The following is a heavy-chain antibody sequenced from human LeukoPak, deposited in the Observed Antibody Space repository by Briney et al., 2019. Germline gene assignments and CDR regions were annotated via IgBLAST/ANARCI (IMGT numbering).Heavy chain of an antibody. CDR3: ARSHSSGWYSAGLPFDP. J-gene: IGHJ5*02. V-gene: IGHV3-30-3*01. CDR2: ISYDGSNK. D-gene: IGHD6-19*01. Sequence: GGSLRLSCAAPGFTFSSYAMHWVRQAPGKGLEWVAVISYDGSNKYYADSVKGRFTISRDNSKNTLYLQMNSLRAEDTAVYYCARSHSSGWYSAGLPFDPWGQGTLVTVSS. CDR1: GFTFSSYA.